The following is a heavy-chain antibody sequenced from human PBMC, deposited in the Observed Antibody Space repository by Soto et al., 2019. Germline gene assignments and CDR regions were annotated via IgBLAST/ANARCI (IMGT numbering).Heavy chain of an antibody. V-gene: IGHV1-69*12. J-gene: IGHJ6*02. Sequence: QVQLVQSGAEVKKPGSSVKVSCRASGGTFNSHTISWVRQAPGQGLEWMGGIMPMFGVTNYARKFQGRLTMTANESTTTAYMGVSRLTSDDTAVYYCAGEGVTSSMSLPWMGYHYYGLDVWGQGTTVIVSS. CDR2: IMPMFGVT. D-gene: IGHD2-2*01. CDR3: AGEGVTSSMSLPWMGYHYYGLDV. CDR1: GGTFNSHT.